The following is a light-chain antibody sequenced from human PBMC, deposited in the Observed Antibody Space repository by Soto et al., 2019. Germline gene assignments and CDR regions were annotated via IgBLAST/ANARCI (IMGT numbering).Light chain of an antibody. Sequence: QSVLTQPASVSGSPGQSITISCTGTSSDVGGYNYVSWYQQHPGKAPKLMIYEVSNRPSGVSNRFSGSKSGNTASLTISGLQAEDEADYYCSSYTSSSFYAFGNGTKVTVL. V-gene: IGLV2-14*01. CDR3: SSYTSSSFYA. CDR1: SSDVGGYNY. CDR2: EVS. J-gene: IGLJ1*01.